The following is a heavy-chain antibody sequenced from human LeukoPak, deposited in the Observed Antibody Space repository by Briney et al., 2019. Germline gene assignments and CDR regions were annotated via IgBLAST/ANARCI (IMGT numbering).Heavy chain of an antibody. Sequence: SGPTLVKPTQTLTLTGTFSGVSLGTSGGGVGWIRQPPGKALEWLALIYWNDDKHYSPSLKSRLTITNATSKKQVVLTMTNMDPVDTATYYCAHRPALRYFDWLLFRDWGQGTLVTVSS. CDR2: IYWNDDK. J-gene: IGHJ4*02. D-gene: IGHD3-9*01. CDR1: GVSLGTSGGG. V-gene: IGHV2-5*01. CDR3: AHRPALRYFDWLLFRD.